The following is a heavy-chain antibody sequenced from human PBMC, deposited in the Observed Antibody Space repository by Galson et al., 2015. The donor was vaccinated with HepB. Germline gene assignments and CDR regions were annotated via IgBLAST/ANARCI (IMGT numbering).Heavy chain of an antibody. CDR3: AEGRTSGWYSDYDYYGLDV. CDR2: ISSGGGST. V-gene: IGHV3-23*01. J-gene: IGHJ6*02. D-gene: IGHD6-19*01. CDR1: GFTFRNYA. Sequence: LRLSCAVSGFTFRNYAMSWVRQAPGKGLEWVSTISSGGGSTYYADSVKGRVTISRANSKNTLYLQMNSLRVEDTAVYYCAEGRTSGWYSDYDYYGLDVWGQGTTVTVSS.